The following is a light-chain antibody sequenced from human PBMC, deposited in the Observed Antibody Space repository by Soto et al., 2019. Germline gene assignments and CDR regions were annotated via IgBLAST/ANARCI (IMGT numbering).Light chain of an antibody. Sequence: DIVMTQSPDSLAVSLGERATINCKSSQTVLYSSNNKNYLGWYQQKPGKPPKLLIYWASTRESGVPDRFSGSGSETDFTLTISSLQAEDVAVYYCQQYYTAPLTFGGGTKVEI. CDR1: QTVLYSSNNKNY. V-gene: IGKV4-1*01. CDR2: WAS. J-gene: IGKJ4*01. CDR3: QQYYTAPLT.